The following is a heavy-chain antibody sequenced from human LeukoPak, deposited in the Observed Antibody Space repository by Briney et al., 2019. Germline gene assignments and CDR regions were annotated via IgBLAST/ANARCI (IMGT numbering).Heavy chain of an antibody. Sequence: ASVKVSCTASGGTFSSYSISWVRQAPGQGLEWMGGIIPIFGTANYAQKFQGRVTITADESTSTAYMELSSLRSEDTAVYYCARSLMTTVTTSFNYFDYWGQGTLVTVSS. V-gene: IGHV1-69*13. CDR1: GGTFSSYS. J-gene: IGHJ4*02. CDR2: IIPIFGTA. CDR3: ARSLMTTVTTSFNYFDY. D-gene: IGHD4-17*01.